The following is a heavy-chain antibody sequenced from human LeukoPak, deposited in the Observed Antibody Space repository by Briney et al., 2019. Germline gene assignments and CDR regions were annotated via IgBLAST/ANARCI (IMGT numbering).Heavy chain of an antibody. Sequence: SETLSLTCTVSGDSISSSVYYWTWIRQTPGEELEWIGTMYYTGSTYYSPSLKSRVTISVDTSKNQFSLKLSSVTAADTAVYYCARVRYYYGSGSYYNKAFYMDVWGKGTTVTVSS. J-gene: IGHJ6*03. D-gene: IGHD3-10*01. CDR3: ARVRYYYGSGSYYNKAFYMDV. CDR1: GDSISSSVYY. V-gene: IGHV4-39*07. CDR2: MYYTGST.